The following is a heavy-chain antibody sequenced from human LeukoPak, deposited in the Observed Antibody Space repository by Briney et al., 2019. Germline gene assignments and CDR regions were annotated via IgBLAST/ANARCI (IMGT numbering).Heavy chain of an antibody. CDR3: AGEGLDIVVVTAIPYYYYGMDV. CDR2: IISSSSYI. Sequence: GGSLRLSCAASGFTFSSYSMNWVRQAPGKGLEWVSSIISSSSYIYYADSVKGRFTISRDNAKNSLYLQMNSLRAEDTAVYYCAGEGLDIVVVTAIPYYYYGMDVWGQGTTVTVSS. V-gene: IGHV3-21*01. CDR1: GFTFSSYS. J-gene: IGHJ6*02. D-gene: IGHD2-21*02.